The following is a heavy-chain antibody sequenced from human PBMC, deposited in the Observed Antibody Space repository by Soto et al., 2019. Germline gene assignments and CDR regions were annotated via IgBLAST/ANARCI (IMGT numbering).Heavy chain of an antibody. CDR3: ATPDAPLGPR. CDR2: VIAVSGPT. V-gene: IGHV1-69*01. CDR1: GVSFSRYA. Sequence: NVSCKPSGVSFSRYAVNWVRQAPGQGLEWLGAVIAVSGPTNVAQKFQDRVTITADERTSTVFMDLGSLRSEDTAVYFCATPDAPLGPRGGKGTLVPVSS. J-gene: IGHJ4*02.